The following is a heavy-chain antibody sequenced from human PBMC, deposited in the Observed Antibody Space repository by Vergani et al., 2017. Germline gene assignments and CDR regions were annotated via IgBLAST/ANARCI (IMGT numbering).Heavy chain of an antibody. D-gene: IGHD2-15*01. J-gene: IGHJ4*02. CDR2: IYYSGST. CDR1: GGSISSSSYY. V-gene: IGHV4-39*07. CDR3: ARERCSGGSCYEDYYFDY. Sequence: QLQLQESGPGLVKPSETLSLTCTVSGGSISSSSYYWGWIRQPPGKGLEWIGSIYYSGSTYYNPSLKSRVTISVDTSKNQFSLKLSSVTAADTAVYYCARERCSGGSCYEDYYFDYWGQGTLVTVSS.